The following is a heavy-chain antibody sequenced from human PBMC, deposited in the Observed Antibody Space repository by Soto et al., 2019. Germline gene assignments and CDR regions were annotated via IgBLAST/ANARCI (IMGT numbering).Heavy chain of an antibody. CDR2: VSYEGSIQ. J-gene: IGHJ4*02. CDR3: VRAMADLHRFLSGSYVGF. Sequence: GGSLRLSCAASGFTFNNHALHWVRQAPGKGLEWVARVSYEGSIQYYADSVKGRFSVSRDSSTNTLYLQMNSLKAEDTAVYYCVRAMADLHRFLSGSYVGFGGRGPLDTV. D-gene: IGHD3-3*01. CDR1: GFTFNNHA. V-gene: IGHV3-30-3*01.